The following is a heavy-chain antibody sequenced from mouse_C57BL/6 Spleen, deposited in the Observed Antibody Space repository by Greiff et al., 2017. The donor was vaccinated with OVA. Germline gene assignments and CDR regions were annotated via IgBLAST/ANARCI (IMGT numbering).Heavy chain of an antibody. CDR1: GYTFTSYW. D-gene: IGHD2-1*01. CDR2: IYPSDSET. J-gene: IGHJ4*01. V-gene: IGHV1-61*01. CDR3: ARDGNFYYAMGY. Sequence: QVQLQQPGAELVRPGSSVKLSCKASGYTFTSYWMDWVKQRPGQGLEWIGNIYPSDSETHYNQKFKDKATLTVDKSSSTAYMQLSSLTSEDSAVYYCARDGNFYYAMGYWGQGASVTVSS.